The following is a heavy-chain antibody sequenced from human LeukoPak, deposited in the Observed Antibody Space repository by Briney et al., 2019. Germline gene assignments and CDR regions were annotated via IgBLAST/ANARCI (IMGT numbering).Heavy chain of an antibody. V-gene: IGHV3-23*01. Sequence: PGGSLRLSGAASGFSVSGNYGSWVRQAPGKGREGVSGISGSGDTLYYADSVKGRFTISRDNSKNTRYLQINSLRAEDTAVYYCAKDDWFGEFFYWGQGTLVTVSS. CDR2: ISGSGDTL. CDR3: AKDDWFGEFFY. CDR1: GFSVSGNY. D-gene: IGHD3-10*01. J-gene: IGHJ4*02.